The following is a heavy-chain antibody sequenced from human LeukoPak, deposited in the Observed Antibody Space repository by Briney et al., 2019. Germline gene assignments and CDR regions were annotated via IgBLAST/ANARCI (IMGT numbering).Heavy chain of an antibody. J-gene: IGHJ4*02. D-gene: IGHD3-10*01. Sequence: GESLRLSCAASGFTFSSYAMSWVRQAPGKGLEWVSAISGSGGSTYYADSVKGRFTISRDNSKNTLYLQMNSLRAEDTAVYYCARAEFRSGSYVDYWGQGTLVTVSS. CDR1: GFTFSSYA. CDR3: ARAEFRSGSYVDY. CDR2: ISGSGGST. V-gene: IGHV3-23*01.